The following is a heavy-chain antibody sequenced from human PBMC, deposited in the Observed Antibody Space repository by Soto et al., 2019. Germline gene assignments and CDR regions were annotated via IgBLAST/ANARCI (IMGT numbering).Heavy chain of an antibody. CDR2: IIPIFGTA. D-gene: IGHD6-6*01. J-gene: IGHJ6*02. Sequence: QVQLVQSGAEVKKPGSSVKVSCKASGGTFSSYAISWVRQAPGQGLEWVGGIIPIFGTANYAQKFQGRVTITADESTSTAYMELSSLRSEDTAVYYCTTYFYSSSNYYGMDVWGQGTTVTVSS. V-gene: IGHV1-69*01. CDR3: TTYFYSSSNYYGMDV. CDR1: GGTFSSYA.